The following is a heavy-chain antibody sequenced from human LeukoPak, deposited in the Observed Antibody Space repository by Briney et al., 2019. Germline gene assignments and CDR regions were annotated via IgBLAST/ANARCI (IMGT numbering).Heavy chain of an antibody. J-gene: IGHJ4*02. CDR3: AKRDYYDSSGYAPLFGH. V-gene: IGHV3-74*01. CDR2: INSDGSST. Sequence: GGSLRLSCAASGFTFSSYWMHWVRQAPGKGLVWVSRINSDGSSTSYADSVKGRFTISRDNAKNTLYLQMNSLRGEDTAVYFCAKRDYYDSSGYAPLFGHWGQGTLATVSP. D-gene: IGHD3-22*01. CDR1: GFTFSSYW.